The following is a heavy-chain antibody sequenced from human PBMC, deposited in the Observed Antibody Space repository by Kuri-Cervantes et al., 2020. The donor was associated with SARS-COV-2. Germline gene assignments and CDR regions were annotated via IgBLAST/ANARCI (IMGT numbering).Heavy chain of an antibody. CDR1: GFTFSSYG. CDR3: ARDPDGYYYDSSGYYSDAFDI. Sequence: GGSLRLSCAASGFTFSSYGMHWVRQAPGKGLEWVAVISYDGSNKYYADSVKGRFTISRDNSKNTLYLQMNSLRAEDTAVYYCARDPDGYYYDSSGYYSDAFDIWGQGTMVTVSS. CDR2: ISYDGSNK. J-gene: IGHJ3*02. V-gene: IGHV3-30*03. D-gene: IGHD3-22*01.